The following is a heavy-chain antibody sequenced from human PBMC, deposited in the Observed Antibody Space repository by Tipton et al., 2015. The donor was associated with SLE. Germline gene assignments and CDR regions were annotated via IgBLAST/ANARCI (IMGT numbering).Heavy chain of an antibody. J-gene: IGHJ3*02. CDR2: IYYSGST. CDR3: ARTIYGSATNAFDI. D-gene: IGHD1-26*01. V-gene: IGHV4-59*01. CDR1: GDSISSSY. Sequence: TLSLTCTVSGDSISSSYWSWIRQPPGKGLEWIGYIYYSGSTNYNPSLKSRVTISVDTSKNQFSLKLSSVTAADTAVYYCARTIYGSATNAFDIWGQGTMVTVSS.